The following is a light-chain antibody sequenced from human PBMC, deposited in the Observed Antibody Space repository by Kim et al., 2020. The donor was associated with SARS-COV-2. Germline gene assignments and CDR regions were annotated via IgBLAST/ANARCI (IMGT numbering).Light chain of an antibody. CDR1: QGISHS. V-gene: IGKV1-27*01. CDR3: QKYDSPPWT. J-gene: IGKJ1*01. Sequence: DIQMAQSPSSLSASVGDRVTITCRASQGISHSLAWYRQKPGKVPMLLIYGASTLQSGVPSRFSGSGSGTDFTLTISSLQPEDAATYYCQKYDSPPWTFGQGTKGDIK. CDR2: GAS.